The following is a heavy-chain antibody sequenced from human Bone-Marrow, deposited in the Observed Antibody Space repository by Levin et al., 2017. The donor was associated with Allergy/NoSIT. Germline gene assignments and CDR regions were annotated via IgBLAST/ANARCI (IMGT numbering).Heavy chain of an antibody. Sequence: GGSLRLSCAASGFTFSDYYMSWIRQAPGKGLEWVSYISSSGSTIYYADSVKGRFTISRDNAKNSLYLQMNSLRAEDTAVYYCARDLWITMIVERPSGGFDYWGQGTLVTVSS. D-gene: IGHD3-22*01. V-gene: IGHV3-11*01. CDR1: GFTFSDYY. CDR2: ISSSGSTI. CDR3: ARDLWITMIVERPSGGFDY. J-gene: IGHJ4*02.